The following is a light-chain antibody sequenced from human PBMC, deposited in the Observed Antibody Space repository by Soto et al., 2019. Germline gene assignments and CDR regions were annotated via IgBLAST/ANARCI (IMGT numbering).Light chain of an antibody. Sequence: DIQMTQSPSSLSASAGDRVSISCQASQDITNYLNWYQQKPGRAPKLLIYHASNLETGVPSRFSGSKSGTNFNFTISSLQPEEVATYYCQQYDNVPLTFGGGTKVEIK. V-gene: IGKV1-33*01. J-gene: IGKJ4*01. CDR2: HAS. CDR1: QDITNY. CDR3: QQYDNVPLT.